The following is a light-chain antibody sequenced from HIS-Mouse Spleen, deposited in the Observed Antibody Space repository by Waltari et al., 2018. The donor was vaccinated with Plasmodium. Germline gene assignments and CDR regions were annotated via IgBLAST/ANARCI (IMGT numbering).Light chain of an antibody. CDR2: WAS. Sequence: DIVMTQSPDSLAVSLGERATINCKSSQSVLYSSNNKNYLARYQPKPGQPPKLLIYWASTRAAGVPDRFSGSGSGTDFTLTISSLPAEDVAVYFCQQYYSTPLTFGGGTKVEIK. J-gene: IGKJ4*01. CDR1: QSVLYSSNNKNY. V-gene: IGKV4-1*01. CDR3: QQYYSTPLT.